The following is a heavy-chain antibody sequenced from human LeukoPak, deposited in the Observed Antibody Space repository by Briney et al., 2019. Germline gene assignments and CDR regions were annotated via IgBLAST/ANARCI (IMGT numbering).Heavy chain of an antibody. J-gene: IGHJ4*02. V-gene: IGHV3-7*01. CDR2: IKQDGSET. CDR1: GFSFVNHW. CDR3: ARALGDDFWSGYSDS. D-gene: IGHD3-3*01. Sequence: GGSLRLSCAASGFSFVNHWMSWVRQAPGKGLEWLANIKQDGSETYYLDSVKGRFTVSRDNAKNSLYLQMDSLRAEDTAVYYCARALGDDFWSGYSDSWGQGTLVTVSS.